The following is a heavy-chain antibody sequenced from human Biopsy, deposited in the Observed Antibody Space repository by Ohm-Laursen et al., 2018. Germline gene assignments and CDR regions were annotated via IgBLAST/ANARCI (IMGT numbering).Heavy chain of an antibody. J-gene: IGHJ4*02. CDR3: ARGPHSGSHSCFDY. V-gene: IGHV1-69*01. D-gene: IGHD1-26*01. CDR1: GGTFINYA. Sequence: SSVKVSCNTSGGTFINYAISWVRQALGQGLEWMGGIIPMFGTANYAQMFQGRVTISADESTSTSYMELSSLTTEDTAIYYCARGPHSGSHSCFDYWGRGTLVTVSS. CDR2: IIPMFGTA.